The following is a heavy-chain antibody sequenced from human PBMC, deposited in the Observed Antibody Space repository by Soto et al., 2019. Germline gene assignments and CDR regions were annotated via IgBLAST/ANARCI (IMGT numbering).Heavy chain of an antibody. D-gene: IGHD3-3*01. CDR1: GGSISSSNW. J-gene: IGHJ6*02. V-gene: IGHV4-4*02. CDR2: IYHSGST. CDR3: ARDLTYYDFWSGSHPFYYYYGMEV. Sequence: SETLSLTCAVSGGSISSSNWWSWVRQPPGKGLEWIGEIYHSGSTNYNPSLKSRVTISVDKSKNQFYLKLSSVTAADKAVYYCARDLTYYDFWSGSHPFYYYYGMEVWGQGTTVT.